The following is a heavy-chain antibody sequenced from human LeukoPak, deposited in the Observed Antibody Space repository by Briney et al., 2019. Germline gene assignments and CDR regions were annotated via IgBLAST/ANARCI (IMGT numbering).Heavy chain of an antibody. CDR3: TRSLKKILVAGDFDY. D-gene: IGHD2-2*01. V-gene: IGHV3-49*04. Sequence: PGGSLRLSCTASGFTFGVYGMNGVRQAPGKGLEWVGFIRSQAYGGTTEFAASVKGRFTISRDDSKSIAYLQMNSLKIEDTAVYYCTRSLKKILVAGDFDYWGHGTLVTVSS. CDR2: IRSQAYGGTT. CDR1: GFTFGVYG. J-gene: IGHJ4*01.